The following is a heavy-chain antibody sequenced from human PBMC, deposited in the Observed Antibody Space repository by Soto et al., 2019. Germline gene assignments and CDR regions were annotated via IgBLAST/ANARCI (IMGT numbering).Heavy chain of an antibody. D-gene: IGHD3-22*01. CDR1: GGTFSSYA. Sequence: LVPVSRNTSGGTFSSYAISWVGQTPGQGLEWMGGIIPIFGTANYAQKFQGRVTITADESTSTAYMELSSLRSEDTAVYYCARAEYYYESSGYRFDYWGQGTLVTVSS. J-gene: IGHJ4*02. V-gene: IGHV1-69*13. CDR3: ARAEYYYESSGYRFDY. CDR2: IIPIFGTA.